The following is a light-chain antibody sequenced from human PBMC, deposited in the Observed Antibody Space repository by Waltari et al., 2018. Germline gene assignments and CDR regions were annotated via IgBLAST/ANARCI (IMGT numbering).Light chain of an antibody. V-gene: IGLV2-14*03. CDR3: ISYSSSTTLGV. CDR1: SSDVGAYNY. J-gene: IGLJ2*01. CDR2: EVS. Sequence: QSALTQPASVSGSPGQSITISCTGSSSDVGAYNYVSWYQQHPGKAPKRMIYEVSNRPAGVSHLFSGSKAGNPASLTISWLLAEDEADYYCISYSSSTTLGVFGGGTKLTVL.